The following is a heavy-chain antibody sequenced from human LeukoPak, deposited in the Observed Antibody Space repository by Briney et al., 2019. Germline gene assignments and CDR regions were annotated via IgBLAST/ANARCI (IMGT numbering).Heavy chain of an antibody. V-gene: IGHV4-61*09. CDR2: IYTRGTT. D-gene: IGHD5-18*01. CDR1: GGSIRSGSYY. J-gene: IGHJ6*03. Sequence: SETLSLTCTVSGGSIRSGSYYWSWIRQPAGKGLEWIGHIYTRGTTNYNPSVKSRVTVSLDTSKSQISLKLSSVTAADTAIYYCARVYTVMGATTVDHYHYYMDVWGKGTTVTVSS. CDR3: ARVYTVMGATTVDHYHYYMDV.